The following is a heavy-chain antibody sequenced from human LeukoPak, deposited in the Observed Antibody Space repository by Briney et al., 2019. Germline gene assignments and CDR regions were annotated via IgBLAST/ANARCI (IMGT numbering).Heavy chain of an antibody. D-gene: IGHD3-22*01. J-gene: IGHJ4*02. CDR3: ARGRSPTYYYDSSGYSFDY. CDR1: GGSFSGYY. CDR2: INHSGST. V-gene: IGHV4-34*01. Sequence: SETLSLTCAVYGGSFSGYYWSWIRQPPGKGLEWIGEINHSGSTNYNPSPKSRATISVDTSKNQFSLKLSSVTAADTAVYYCARGRSPTYYYDSSGYSFDYWGQGTLVTVSS.